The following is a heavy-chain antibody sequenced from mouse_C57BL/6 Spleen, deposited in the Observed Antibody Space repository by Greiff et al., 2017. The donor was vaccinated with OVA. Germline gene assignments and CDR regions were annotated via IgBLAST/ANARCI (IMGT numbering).Heavy chain of an antibody. J-gene: IGHJ1*03. Sequence: QVQLQQPGAELVKPGASVKLSCKASGYTFTSYWMHWVKQRPGQGLEWIGMIHPNSGSTNYNEKFKSKATLTVDKSSSTAYIQLSRLTSEDSAVYYCARPPLYYGSSPWYFDVWGTGTTVTVSS. V-gene: IGHV1-64*01. CDR1: GYTFTSYW. CDR3: ARPPLYYGSSPWYFDV. D-gene: IGHD1-1*01. CDR2: IHPNSGST.